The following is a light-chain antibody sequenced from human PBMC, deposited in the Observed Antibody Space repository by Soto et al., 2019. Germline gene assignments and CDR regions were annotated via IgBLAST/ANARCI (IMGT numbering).Light chain of an antibody. V-gene: IGLV4-69*01. CDR2: LNSDGSH. CDR3: QPWGTGIHAV. J-gene: IGLJ7*01. Sequence: QPVLTQSPSASASLGASVKLTCTLSSDHSTYTIAWHQQQPEKGPRYLMKLNSDGSHNKGDGIPDRFSGSSSGAERYLTISSLQSEDEADYYCQPWGTGIHAVFGGGTQLTVL. CDR1: SDHSTYT.